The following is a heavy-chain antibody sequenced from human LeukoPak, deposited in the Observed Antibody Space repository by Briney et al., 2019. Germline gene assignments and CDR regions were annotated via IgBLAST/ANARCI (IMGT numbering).Heavy chain of an antibody. J-gene: IGHJ5*02. CDR2: IYYSGST. Sequence: PSETLSLTCTVSGGSISSYYWSWIRQPPGKGLEWIGYIYYSGSTNYNPSLKSRVTISVDTSKNQISLKLSSVTAADTAVYYCARGGHYYDSTGWFDPWGQGTLVTVSS. CDR3: ARGGHYYDSTGWFDP. D-gene: IGHD3-22*01. V-gene: IGHV4-59*01. CDR1: GGSISSYY.